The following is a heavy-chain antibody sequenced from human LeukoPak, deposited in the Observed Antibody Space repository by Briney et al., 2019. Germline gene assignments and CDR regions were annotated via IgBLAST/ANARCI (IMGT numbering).Heavy chain of an antibody. V-gene: IGHV3-23*01. J-gene: IGHJ4*02. Sequence: PGGSLRLSCAASGFTFSSYGMSWVRQAPGKGLEWVSAISGRDSNTYYADSVKGRFSISRDNSKNTLYLQMNSLRAEDTAVYYCAKRSDYGVNGNYFDYWGQGTPVTVSS. D-gene: IGHD4-23*01. CDR2: ISGRDSNT. CDR3: AKRSDYGVNGNYFDY. CDR1: GFTFSSYG.